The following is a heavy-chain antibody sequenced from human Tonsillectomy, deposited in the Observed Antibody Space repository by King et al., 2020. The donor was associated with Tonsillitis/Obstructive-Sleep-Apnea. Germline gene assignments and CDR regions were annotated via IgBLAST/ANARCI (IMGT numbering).Heavy chain of an antibody. Sequence: VQLVESGGGMVKPGGSLRLSCAASGFTFSNYYMSWIRQAPGTGLEWVSYISSSSSYTNYADSVKGRFTIPRDNAKNSLYLQMNSLSAEDTALYYCARDSYGFWSGYSNNWFDPWGQGTLVSVSS. CDR2: ISSSSSYT. V-gene: IGHV3-11*06. J-gene: IGHJ5*02. CDR1: GFTFSNYY. D-gene: IGHD3-3*01. CDR3: ARDSYGFWSGYSNNWFDP.